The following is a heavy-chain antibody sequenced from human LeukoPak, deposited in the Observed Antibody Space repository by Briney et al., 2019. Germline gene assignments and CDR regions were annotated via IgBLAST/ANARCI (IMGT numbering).Heavy chain of an antibody. CDR3: ARGGVVLMVYAFGG. CDR1: DGSITNYD. D-gene: IGHD2-8*01. Sequence: SETLSLTCTVSDGSITNYDWSWVRQPPGKGLEFIGHVHYSGTADYNPSLKSRVTISIDTSKKHFFLKLKSVTAADTAVYYCARGGVVLMVYAFGGWGQGTLVTVSS. V-gene: IGHV4-59*01. CDR2: VHYSGTA. J-gene: IGHJ4*02.